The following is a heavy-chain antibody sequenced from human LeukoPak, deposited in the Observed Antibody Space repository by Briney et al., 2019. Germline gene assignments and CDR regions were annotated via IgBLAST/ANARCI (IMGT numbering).Heavy chain of an antibody. J-gene: IGHJ4*02. V-gene: IGHV3-21*01. CDR1: GFTFSSYS. Sequence: GGSLRLSCAASGFTFSSYSMNWIPQAPGKGLEWVSSISSSTSYIYYADSVKGRFTISKDNAKNSLYLQMNSLRAEDTAVYYCARAGGSTVSHSDYWGQGTLVTVSS. D-gene: IGHD4-17*01. CDR2: ISSSTSYI. CDR3: ARAGGSTVSHSDY.